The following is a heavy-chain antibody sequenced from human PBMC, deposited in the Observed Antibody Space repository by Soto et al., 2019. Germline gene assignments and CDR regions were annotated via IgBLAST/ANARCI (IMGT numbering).Heavy chain of an antibody. CDR1: GFTFSSYG. D-gene: IGHD6-19*01. Sequence: ESGGGVVQPGRSLRLSCAASGFTFSSYGMHWVRQAPGKGLEWVAVISYDGSNKYYADSVKGRFTISRDNSKNTLYLQMNSLRAEDTAVYYCAKIAVAGTHAIDYWGQGTLVTVSS. CDR3: AKIAVAGTHAIDY. CDR2: ISYDGSNK. J-gene: IGHJ4*02. V-gene: IGHV3-30*18.